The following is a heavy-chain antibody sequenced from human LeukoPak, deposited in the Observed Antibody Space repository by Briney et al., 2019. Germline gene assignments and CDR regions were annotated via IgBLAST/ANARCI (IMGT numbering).Heavy chain of an antibody. D-gene: IGHD2-21*01. J-gene: IGHJ4*02. CDR2: IRYDGSNK. V-gene: IGHV3-30*02. CDR3: AKDHSPDSQVMGY. Sequence: PGGSLRLSCVASGFTFNNYAMSWVRQAPGKGLEWVAFIRYDGSNKYYADSVKGRFTISRDNSKNTLYLQMNSLRAEDTAVYYCAKDHSPDSQVMGYWGQGTLVTVSS. CDR1: GFTFNNYA.